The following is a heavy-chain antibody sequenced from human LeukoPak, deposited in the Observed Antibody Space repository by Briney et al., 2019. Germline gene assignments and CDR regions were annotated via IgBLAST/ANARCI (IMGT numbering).Heavy chain of an antibody. D-gene: IGHD1-26*01. J-gene: IGHJ4*02. V-gene: IGHV4-59*01. CDR3: ARGYSGGYGRFDY. Sequence: SETLSLTCTVSGGSISSYYWTWIRQPAGKGLEWIGYIYYSGNTNYNPSLKNRVTISVDTSKNQFSLKLSSVTAADAAVYYCARGYSGGYGRFDYWGQGTLATVSS. CDR1: GGSISSYY. CDR2: IYYSGNT.